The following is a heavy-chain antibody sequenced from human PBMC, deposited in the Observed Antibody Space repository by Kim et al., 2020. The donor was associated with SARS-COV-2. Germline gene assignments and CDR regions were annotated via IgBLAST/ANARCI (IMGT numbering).Heavy chain of an antibody. J-gene: IGHJ4*02. CDR1: GYTFTDYY. D-gene: IGHD4-4*01. V-gene: IGHV1-2*02. Sequence: ASVKVPCKISGYTFTDYYLQWLRQAPGQGLEWMGWIDPNSGATNYAQKFQGRVTMTRDTSISTIYMGLSSLRSDDTAMYYCARDPGLQDFDYWGQGTLVT. CDR2: IDPNSGAT. CDR3: ARDPGLQDFDY.